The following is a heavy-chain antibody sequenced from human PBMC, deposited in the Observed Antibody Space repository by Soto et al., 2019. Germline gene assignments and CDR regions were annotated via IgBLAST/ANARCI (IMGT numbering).Heavy chain of an antibody. CDR3: AKPSYSRAWHITETPLDY. J-gene: IGHJ4*02. D-gene: IGHD6-19*01. V-gene: IGHV3-30*18. CDR1: GFIFSSYG. CDR2: ISYDEGKK. Sequence: GGSLRLSCAASGFIFSSYGMHWVRQAPGKGLEWVAFISYDEGKKYYSDSVKGRFTISRDISKSTLYLQMNSLRAEDTAVYYCAKPSYSRAWHITETPLDYWGQGTLVTVSS.